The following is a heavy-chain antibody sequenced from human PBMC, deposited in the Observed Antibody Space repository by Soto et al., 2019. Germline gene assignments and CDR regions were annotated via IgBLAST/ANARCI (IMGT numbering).Heavy chain of an antibody. D-gene: IGHD3-3*01. Sequence: GGSLRLSCAASGFTFTTASINWVRQAPGKGLEWVGRIKSKTDGGTPDFAAPVRGRFAISRDDSKSMVYLQQKSLKTADSSFFYFSTYSYFPQKRGLFDFWGRGTLVTVSS. CDR1: GFTFTTAS. V-gene: IGHV3-15*07. CDR2: IKSKTDGGTP. CDR3: STYSYFPQKRGLFDF. J-gene: IGHJ4*01.